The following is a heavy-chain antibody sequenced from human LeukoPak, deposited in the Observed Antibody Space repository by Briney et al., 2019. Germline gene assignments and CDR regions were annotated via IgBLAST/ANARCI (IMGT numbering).Heavy chain of an antibody. Sequence: GDSLKISCKGSGYSFTSYWIGWVRQMPGKGLEWMGIIYPGDSDTRYSPSFQGQVTISADKSISTAYLQWSSLKASDTAMYYCARLSYDFWSGYPYGMDVWGQGTTVTVSS. J-gene: IGHJ6*02. V-gene: IGHV5-51*01. CDR2: IYPGDSDT. CDR3: ARLSYDFWSGYPYGMDV. CDR1: GYSFTSYW. D-gene: IGHD3-3*01.